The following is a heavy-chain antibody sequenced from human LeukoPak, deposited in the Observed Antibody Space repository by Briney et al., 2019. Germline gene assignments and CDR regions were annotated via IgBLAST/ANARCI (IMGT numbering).Heavy chain of an antibody. CDR3: ARVANYCSSTSCYLNYYYYYMDV. D-gene: IGHD2-2*01. Sequence: SETLPLTCTVSGGSISSGSYYWSWIRQPAGKGLEWIGRIYTSGSTNYNPSHKSRVTISVDTSKNQFSLKLSSVTAADTAVYYCARVANYCSSTSCYLNYYYYYMDVWGKGTTVTVSS. J-gene: IGHJ6*03. V-gene: IGHV4-61*02. CDR2: IYTSGST. CDR1: GGSISSGSYY.